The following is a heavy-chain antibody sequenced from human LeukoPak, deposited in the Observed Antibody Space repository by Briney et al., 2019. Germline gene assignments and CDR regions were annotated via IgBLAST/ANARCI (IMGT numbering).Heavy chain of an antibody. J-gene: IGHJ3*02. CDR1: GFTFSSYW. V-gene: IGHV3-66*02. D-gene: IGHD3-22*01. Sequence: GGSLRLSCAASGFTFSSYWMHWVRQAPGKGLEWVSVIYSGGSTYYADSVKGRFTISRDNSKNTLYLQMNSLRAEDTAVYYCARDPYYYDSSGHDAFDIWGQGTMVTVSS. CDR3: ARDPYYYDSSGHDAFDI. CDR2: IYSGGST.